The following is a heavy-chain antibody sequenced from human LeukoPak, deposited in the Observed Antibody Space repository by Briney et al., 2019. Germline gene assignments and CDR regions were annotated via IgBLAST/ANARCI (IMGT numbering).Heavy chain of an antibody. J-gene: IGHJ5*02. CDR2: INHSGST. Sequence: SETLSLTCAVYGGSFSGYYWSWIRQPPGKGLEWIGEINHSGSTNYNSSLKSRVTISVDTSKNQFSLKLSSVTAADTAVYYCARGRQYSSSWYNPWGQGTLVTVSS. CDR3: ARGRQYSSSWYNP. CDR1: GGSFSGYY. D-gene: IGHD6-13*01. V-gene: IGHV4-34*01.